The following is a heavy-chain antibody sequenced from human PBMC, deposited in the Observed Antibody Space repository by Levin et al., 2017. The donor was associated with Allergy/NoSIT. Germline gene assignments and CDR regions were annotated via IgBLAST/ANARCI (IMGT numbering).Heavy chain of an antibody. D-gene: IGHD6-19*01. Sequence: GESLKISCAASGFTFSTYNMGWVRQAPGKGLEWVSVIDTSGDRRYYTDSVKGRFTISRDNSKNTLSLEMSSLRAEDTAVYYCAKRLPVAGVIDNWGQGILVTVSS. CDR3: AKRLPVAGVIDN. CDR1: GFTFSTYN. J-gene: IGHJ4*02. CDR2: IDTSGDRR. V-gene: IGHV3-23*05.